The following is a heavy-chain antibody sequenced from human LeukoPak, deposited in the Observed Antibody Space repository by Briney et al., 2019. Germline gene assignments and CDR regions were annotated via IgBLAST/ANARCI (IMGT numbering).Heavy chain of an antibody. CDR1: GGTFSSYA. J-gene: IGHJ6*02. CDR2: IIPILGIA. V-gene: IGHV1-69*04. CDR3: ASRPTGSGSYGYYYGMDV. D-gene: IGHD3-10*01. Sequence: SVKVSCKASGGTFSSYATSWVRQAPGQGLEWMGRIIPILGIANYAQKFQGRVTITADKSTSTAYMELSSLRSEDTAVYYCASRPTGSGSYGYYYGMDVWGQGTTVTVSS.